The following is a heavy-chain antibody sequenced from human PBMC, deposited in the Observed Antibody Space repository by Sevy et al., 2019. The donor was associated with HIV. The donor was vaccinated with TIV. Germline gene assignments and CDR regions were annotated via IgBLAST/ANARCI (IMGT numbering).Heavy chain of an antibody. V-gene: IGHV4-39*01. Sequence: SETLSLTCSVSGGSISSSTYYWGWIRQPPGRGLEWIGSVYFTGSTYYNPSLKSRVTISVDTSKNEFSLKVNSVTAADTAVYYCARLGGLRFFDWSSLNYFDYWGQGTLGTVS. J-gene: IGHJ4*02. CDR3: ARLGGLRFFDWSSLNYFDY. CDR1: GGSISSSTYY. D-gene: IGHD3-9*01. CDR2: VYFTGST.